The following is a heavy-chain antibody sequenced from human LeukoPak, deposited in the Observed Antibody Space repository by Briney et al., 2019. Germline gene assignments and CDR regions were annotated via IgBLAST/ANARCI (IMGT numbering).Heavy chain of an antibody. CDR1: GFTFSSYA. CDR2: ISGSGGST. D-gene: IGHD3-22*01. V-gene: IGHV3-23*01. J-gene: IGHJ2*01. CDR3: ARRPESMIVPSNSFRSYWYFDL. Sequence: PGGSLRLSCAASGFTFSSYAMSWVRQAPGKGLEWVSAISGSGGSTYYADSVKGRFTISRDNSKNTLYLQMNSLRADDTAVYYCARRPESMIVPSNSFRSYWYFDLWGRGTLVTVSS.